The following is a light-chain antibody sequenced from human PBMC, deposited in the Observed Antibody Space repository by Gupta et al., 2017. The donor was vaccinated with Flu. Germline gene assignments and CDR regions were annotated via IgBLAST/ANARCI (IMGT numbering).Light chain of an antibody. CDR3: QKYDSAPPCT. CDR2: GAS. CDR1: HGISNY. Sequence: SSLSASVEDRVTFSCRARHGISNYLAWYQQKPGKVPKLLIYGASTWPAGVPSRFSGSGSGTDFTLTISSLQPEDVAAYYCQKYDSAPPCTFGQGTKVEIK. V-gene: IGKV1-27*01. J-gene: IGKJ2*02.